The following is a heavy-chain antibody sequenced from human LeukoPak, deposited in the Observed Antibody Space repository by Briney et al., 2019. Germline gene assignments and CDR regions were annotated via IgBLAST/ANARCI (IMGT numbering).Heavy chain of an antibody. J-gene: IGHJ6*02. V-gene: IGHV4-59*01. CDR2: IYYSGST. CDR1: GGSISSYY. Sequence: PSETLSLTCTVSGGSISSYYWSWIRQPPGKGLEWVGYIYYSGSTNYNPSLKSRVTISVDTSKDQFSLKLSSVTAADTAVYYCSSIAAGYGMDVWGQGTTVTVSS. D-gene: IGHD6-13*01. CDR3: SSIAAGYGMDV.